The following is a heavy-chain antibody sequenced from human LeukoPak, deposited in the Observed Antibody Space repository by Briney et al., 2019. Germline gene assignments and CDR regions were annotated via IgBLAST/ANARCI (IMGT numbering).Heavy chain of an antibody. D-gene: IGHD7-27*01. V-gene: IGHV4-38-2*01. J-gene: IGHJ5*02. CDR1: DYSITSGYY. Sequence: SETLSLTCAVSDYSITSGYYWGWIRQPPGKGLEWVGSIYHSGSTYYNPSLKSRATISVDTSKNQFSLKVISVTAADTAVYYCARLGTDLYNWFDPWGQGTLVTVSS. CDR3: ARLGTDLYNWFDP. CDR2: IYHSGST.